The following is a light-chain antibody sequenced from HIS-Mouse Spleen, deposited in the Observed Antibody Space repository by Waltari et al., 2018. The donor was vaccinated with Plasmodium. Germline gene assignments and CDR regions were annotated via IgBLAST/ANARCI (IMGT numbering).Light chain of an antibody. V-gene: IGKV3-11*01. CDR3: QQRSNWPPLT. Sequence: IVLTQSPATLSLSPGERATLSCRASQRVSSYLAWYQQKPGQAPRLLIYGASNRATGIRARFSGSGSGTDFTLTISSLEPEDFVVYYCQQRSNWPPLTFGGGTKVEIK. J-gene: IGKJ4*01. CDR1: QRVSSY. CDR2: GAS.